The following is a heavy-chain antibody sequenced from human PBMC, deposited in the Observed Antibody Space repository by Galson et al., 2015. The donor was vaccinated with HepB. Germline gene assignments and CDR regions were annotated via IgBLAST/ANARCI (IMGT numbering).Heavy chain of an antibody. CDR1: GYTFTSYY. D-gene: IGHD4-17*01. CDR2: INPSGGST. V-gene: IGHV1-46*01. CDR3: AREIGDYGDYAGHDY. J-gene: IGHJ4*02. Sequence: VKVSCKASGYTFTSYYMHWVRQAPGQGLEWMGIINPSGGSTSYAQKFQGRVTMTRDTSTSTVYMELSSLRSEDTAVYYCAREIGDYGDYAGHDYWGQGTLVTVSS.